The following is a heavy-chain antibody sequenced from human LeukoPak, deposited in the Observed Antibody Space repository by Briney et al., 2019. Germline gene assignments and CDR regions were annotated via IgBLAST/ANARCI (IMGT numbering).Heavy chain of an antibody. J-gene: IGHJ4*02. CDR1: GFTFDDYA. CDR3: ARDRLGSGSSHYYFDY. CDR2: ISWNSGSI. D-gene: IGHD3-10*01. V-gene: IGHV3-9*01. Sequence: KTGGSLRLSCAASGFTFDDYAMHWVRQAPGKGLEWVSGISWNSGSIGYADSVKGRFTISRDNAKNSLYLQMNSLRAEDTAVYYCARDRLGSGSSHYYFDYWGQGTLVTVSS.